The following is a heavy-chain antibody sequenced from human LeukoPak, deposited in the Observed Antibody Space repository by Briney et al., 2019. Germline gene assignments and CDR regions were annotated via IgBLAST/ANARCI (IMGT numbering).Heavy chain of an antibody. V-gene: IGHV3-48*03. CDR1: GFTFSSYE. Sequence: GGSLRLSCAASGFTFSSYEMNWVRQAPGKGLEWVSYISSSGSTIYYADSVKGRFTISRDNAKNSLYLQMNSLRAEDTAVYYCARSYSRFDYWGQGTLVTVSS. J-gene: IGHJ4*02. CDR3: ARSYSRFDY. D-gene: IGHD4-11*01. CDR2: ISSSGSTI.